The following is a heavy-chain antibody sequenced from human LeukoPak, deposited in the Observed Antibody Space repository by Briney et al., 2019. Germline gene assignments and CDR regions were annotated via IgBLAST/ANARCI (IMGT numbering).Heavy chain of an antibody. V-gene: IGHV3-30*04. J-gene: IGHJ5*02. CDR1: GFTFSSYA. CDR2: ISYDKSNK. Sequence: GGSLRLSCAASGFTFSSYAMHWVRQAPGKGLEWVAVISYDKSNKYYADSVKGRFTISRDNSKNTLYLQMNSLRPEDTAVYYCARDHDILTGNNWFDPWGQGTLVSVSS. CDR3: ARDHDILTGNNWFDP. D-gene: IGHD3-9*01.